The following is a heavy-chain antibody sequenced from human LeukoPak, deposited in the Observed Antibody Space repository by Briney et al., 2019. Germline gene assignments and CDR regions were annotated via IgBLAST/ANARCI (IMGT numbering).Heavy chain of an antibody. D-gene: IGHD2-8*01. V-gene: IGHV3-7*01. CDR3: AKGGRGNGEVY. Sequence: GGSLRLSCAVSGFIFSSYWMNWVRQAPGKGLEWVANIKQDGSEKNYVDSVKGRFTISRDNAKSSLFLQMNDLRAEDTAVYYCAKGGRGNGEVYWGQGTLVTVSS. CDR1: GFIFSSYW. J-gene: IGHJ4*02. CDR2: IKQDGSEK.